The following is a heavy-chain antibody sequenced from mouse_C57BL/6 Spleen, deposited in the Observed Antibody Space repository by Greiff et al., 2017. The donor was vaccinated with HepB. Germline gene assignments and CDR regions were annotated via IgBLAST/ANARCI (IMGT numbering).Heavy chain of an antibody. CDR1: GFTFSSYG. Sequence: EVQWVESGGDLVKPGGSLKLSCAASGFTFSSYGMSWVRQTPDKRLEWVATISSGGSYTYYPDSVKGRFTISRDNAKNTLYLQMSSLKSEDTAMYYCARRGYYGSSFDYWGQGTTLTVSS. CDR2: ISSGGSYT. V-gene: IGHV5-6*01. D-gene: IGHD1-1*01. CDR3: ARRGYYGSSFDY. J-gene: IGHJ2*01.